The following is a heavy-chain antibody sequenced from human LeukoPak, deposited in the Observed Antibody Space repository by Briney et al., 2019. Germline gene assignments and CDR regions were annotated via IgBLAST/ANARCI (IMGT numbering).Heavy chain of an antibody. J-gene: IGHJ4*02. CDR2: ISYDGSNK. CDR1: GFTFSSYA. D-gene: IGHD1-26*01. V-gene: IGHV3-30*04. CDR3: ARDLVYSGSFPGADY. Sequence: PGGSLRLSCAASGFTFSSYAMHWVRQAPGKGLEWVAVISYDGSNKYYADSVKGRFTISRDNSKNTLYLQMNSLRAEDTAVYYCARDLVYSGSFPGADYWGQGTLVTVSS.